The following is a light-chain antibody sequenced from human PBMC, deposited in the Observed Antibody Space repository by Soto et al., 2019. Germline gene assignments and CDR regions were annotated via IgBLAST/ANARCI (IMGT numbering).Light chain of an antibody. J-gene: IGLJ2*01. Sequence: QSVLTQPPSASGTPGQRVTISCSGGNSNIGSNTVNWYQQLPGTAPKFLIYSNNQRPSGVPNRFSGSKSGTSASLAISGLQSEDEADYYCAAWDDSLNGHVVFGGGTKLTVL. CDR1: NSNIGSNT. CDR3: AAWDDSLNGHVV. CDR2: SNN. V-gene: IGLV1-44*01.